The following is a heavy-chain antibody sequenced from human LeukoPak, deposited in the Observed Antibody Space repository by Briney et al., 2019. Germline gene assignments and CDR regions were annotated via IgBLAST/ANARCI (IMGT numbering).Heavy chain of an antibody. Sequence: PGGSLRLSCAASGFTFSNYGMHWVRQAPGKGLEWVAFIQYDGSNKYYADSVKGRFTISRDNSKNTPYLQMNSLRAEDTALYYCANRYCSGGSCHRDYWGQGTLVTVSS. CDR2: IQYDGSNK. V-gene: IGHV3-30*02. CDR1: GFTFSNYG. D-gene: IGHD2-15*01. CDR3: ANRYCSGGSCHRDY. J-gene: IGHJ4*02.